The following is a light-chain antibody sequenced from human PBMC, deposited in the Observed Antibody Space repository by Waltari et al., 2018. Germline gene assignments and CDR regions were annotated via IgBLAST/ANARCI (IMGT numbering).Light chain of an antibody. J-gene: IGLJ2*01. Sequence: SVLTQPPSASGTPGQRVTISCSGSSPNIGSNQVYWYQQYPGTAPKLLIYRNSQRPSGVPDRFSGSKSGTSASLAVSGLQSEDEADYYCVAWDDSLSGPVFGGGTMLTVL. V-gene: IGLV1-47*01. CDR1: SPNIGSNQ. CDR2: RNS. CDR3: VAWDDSLSGPV.